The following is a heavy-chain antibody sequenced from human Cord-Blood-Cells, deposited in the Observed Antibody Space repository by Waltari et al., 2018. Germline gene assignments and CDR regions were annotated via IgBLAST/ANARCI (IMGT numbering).Heavy chain of an antibody. D-gene: IGHD2-2*01. CDR3: ARDLVGGYCSSTSCSEGP. CDR1: GYSIRSGYY. Sequence: QVQLQESGPGLVKPSETLSLTCTVSGYSIRSGYYWGWIRHPPGKGLEWIGSIYHSGRSSYNPSLKSRVTISVDTSKNQFSRKLSSVTAADTAVYYCARDLVGGYCSSTSCSEGPWGQGTLVTVSS. J-gene: IGHJ5*02. V-gene: IGHV4-38-2*02. CDR2: IYHSGRS.